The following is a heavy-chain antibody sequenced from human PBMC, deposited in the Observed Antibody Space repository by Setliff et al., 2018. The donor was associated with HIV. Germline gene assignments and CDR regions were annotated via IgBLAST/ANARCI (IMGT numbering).Heavy chain of an antibody. V-gene: IGHV4-34*01. J-gene: IGHJ5*01. CDR2: ISHSGRT. D-gene: IGHD2-15*01. CDR1: GDSFSDYY. Sequence: SETLSLTCAVYGDSFSDYYWSWIRQPPGKGLEWIGEISHSGRTNYNPSLKTRLIISRDTSKNQFSLRLSSATVADTAIYYCARGFEGYCSGASCHWFDSWGQGTQVTVSS. CDR3: ARGFEGYCSGASCHWFDS.